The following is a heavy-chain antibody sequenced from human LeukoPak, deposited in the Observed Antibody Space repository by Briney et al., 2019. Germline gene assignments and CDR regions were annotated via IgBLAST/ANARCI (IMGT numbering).Heavy chain of an antibody. CDR1: GFTFSSYA. V-gene: IGHV3-30*04. J-gene: IGHJ6*03. Sequence: GRSLRLSCAASGFTFSSYAMHWVRQAPGKGLEWVAVISYDGSNKYYADSVKGRFTISRDNSKNTLYLQMNSLRAEDTAVYYCARAQIVVVPAAISSGSSSWSDYYYMDVWGKGTTVTVSS. D-gene: IGHD2-2*02. CDR2: ISYDGSNK. CDR3: ARAQIVVVPAAISSGSSSWSDYYYMDV.